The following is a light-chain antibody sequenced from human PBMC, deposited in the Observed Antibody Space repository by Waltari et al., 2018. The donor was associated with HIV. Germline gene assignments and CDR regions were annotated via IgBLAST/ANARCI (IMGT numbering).Light chain of an antibody. Sequence: VLTQSPATLSVSPGDRVTLSCRASESVSSNLAWYQQKRGQAPRLVIYGASSRAAGIPGRFSGSGSGTEFTLTISSLQSEDFAVYYCHQYHNWPPFTFGQGTKLEI. CDR1: ESVSSN. J-gene: IGKJ2*01. CDR3: HQYHNWPPFT. CDR2: GAS. V-gene: IGKV3-15*01.